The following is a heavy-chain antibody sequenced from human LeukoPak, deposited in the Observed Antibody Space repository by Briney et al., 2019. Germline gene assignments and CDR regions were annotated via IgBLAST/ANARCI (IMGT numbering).Heavy chain of an antibody. CDR1: GYTLTELS. V-gene: IGHV1-24*01. CDR3: ANLYSSAGADFDY. J-gene: IGHJ4*02. Sequence: ASVKVSCKVSGYTLTELSMHWVRQAPGKGLEWMGGFDPEDGETIYAQKFQGRVTMTEDTSTDTAYMELSSPRSEDTAVYYCANLYSSAGADFDYWGQGTLVTVSS. CDR2: FDPEDGET. D-gene: IGHD6-25*01.